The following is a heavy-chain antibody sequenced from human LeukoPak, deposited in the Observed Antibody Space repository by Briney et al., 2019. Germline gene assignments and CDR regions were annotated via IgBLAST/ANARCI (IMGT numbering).Heavy chain of an antibody. V-gene: IGHV3-74*01. CDR3: ATGIAPEGSVAIEY. Sequence: GGSLRLSCAAPGFTFSSYWMQWVRQAPGEGLVWVSRISGDGSSTSYADSVRGRFTISRYNAKNTLFLQMNSLTGDDTAVYYCATGIAPEGSVAIEYWGQGALVTVSS. D-gene: IGHD3-10*01. CDR2: ISGDGSST. J-gene: IGHJ4*02. CDR1: GFTFSSYW.